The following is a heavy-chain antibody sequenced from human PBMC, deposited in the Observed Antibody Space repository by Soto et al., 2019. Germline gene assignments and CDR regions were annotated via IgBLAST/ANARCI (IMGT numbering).Heavy chain of an antibody. CDR3: ARVRLYSTSSSAYYYDRDV. CDR1: GGSFSGYY. D-gene: IGHD6-6*01. V-gene: IGHV4-34*01. Sequence: QVQLQQWGAGLLKPSETLSLTCAVYGGSFSGYYWSWIRQPPGKGLEWIGEINHSGSTNYNPSLKSRVTISVDTSKNQFSLKLSSVTAADTAVYYCARVRLYSTSSSAYYYDRDVWGKGTTVTVSS. CDR2: INHSGST. J-gene: IGHJ6*03.